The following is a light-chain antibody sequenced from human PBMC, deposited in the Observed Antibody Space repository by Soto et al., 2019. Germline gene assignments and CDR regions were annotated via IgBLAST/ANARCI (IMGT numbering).Light chain of an antibody. J-gene: IGKJ5*01. V-gene: IGKV1-12*01. CDR2: AAS. CDR1: QDISNY. Sequence: MTQSPDSLAVSLGESATITCQASQDISNYLNWYQQKPGKAPKHLIYAASSLQSGVPSRFSGSGSGTEFTLTISSLQPEDFATHYCKHADSFPLITFGQRTRLDI. CDR3: KHADSFPLIT.